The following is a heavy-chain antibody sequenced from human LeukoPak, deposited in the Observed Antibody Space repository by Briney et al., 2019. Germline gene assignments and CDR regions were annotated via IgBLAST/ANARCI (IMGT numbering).Heavy chain of an antibody. J-gene: IGHJ4*02. CDR2: MNPNSGNS. CDR1: GYTFTSYD. Sequence: ASVKVSCKASGYTFTSYDINWVRQATGQGLEWMGWMNPNSGNSGSAQKFQDRVTMTRNTSISTAYMELSSLRSDDTAVYYCATGDMIALYWGQGTLVTVSS. D-gene: IGHD3-22*01. V-gene: IGHV1-8*02. CDR3: ATGDMIALY.